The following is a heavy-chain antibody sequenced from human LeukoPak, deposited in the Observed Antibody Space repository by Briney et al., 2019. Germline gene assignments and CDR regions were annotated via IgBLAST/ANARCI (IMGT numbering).Heavy chain of an antibody. Sequence: ASVKVSCKASGYTFTGYYMHWVRQAPGQGLEWMGWINPNSGGTNYAQKFQGRVTMTRDTSISTAYMELSRLRSDDTAVYYCARDRLPYYYDSSGYLLDYWGHGTLVTVS. CDR1: GYTFTGYY. D-gene: IGHD3-22*01. J-gene: IGHJ4*01. V-gene: IGHV1-2*02. CDR3: ARDRLPYYYDSSGYLLDY. CDR2: INPNSGGT.